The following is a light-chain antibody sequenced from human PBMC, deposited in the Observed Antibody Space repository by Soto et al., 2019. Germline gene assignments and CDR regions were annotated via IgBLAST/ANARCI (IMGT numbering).Light chain of an antibody. Sequence: DIQMTQSPSTLSASVGDRVTITCRASQSINSWLAWYQQKPGKAPKLLIFKASIVVSGVPSRFSGSGSGTEFNSTISSLQPDACVTDYYQHYEAYPLTFGEETKVEI. J-gene: IGKJ4*01. CDR1: QSINSW. CDR2: KAS. CDR3: QHYEAYPLT. V-gene: IGKV1-5*03.